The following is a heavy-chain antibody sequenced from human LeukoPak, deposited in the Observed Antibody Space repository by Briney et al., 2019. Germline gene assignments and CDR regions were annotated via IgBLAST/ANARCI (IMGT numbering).Heavy chain of an antibody. D-gene: IGHD5-18*01. CDR3: ASIVDTAMESYYYYYMDV. CDR1: GFTFSSYS. CDR2: ISSSSSTI. V-gene: IGHV3-48*01. J-gene: IGHJ6*03. Sequence: GGSLRLSCAASGFTFSSYSMNWVRQAPGKGLEWVSYISSSSSTIYYADSVKGRFTISRDNAKNSLYLQMNSLRAEDTAVYYCASIVDTAMESYYYYYMDVWGKGTTVTVSS.